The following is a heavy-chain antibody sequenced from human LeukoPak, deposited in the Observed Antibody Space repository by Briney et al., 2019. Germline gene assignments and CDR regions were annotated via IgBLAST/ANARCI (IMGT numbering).Heavy chain of an antibody. Sequence: ASVKVSCKASGYTFTGYYMHWVRQAPGQGLEWMGWINPNSGGTNYAQKFQGRVTMTRDTSISTAYMELSRLRSDDTAVYYCEAVGVVVPAAILWAFDYWGQGTLVTVSS. CDR2: INPNSGGT. J-gene: IGHJ4*02. V-gene: IGHV1-2*02. D-gene: IGHD2-2*02. CDR1: GYTFTGYY. CDR3: EAVGVVVPAAILWAFDY.